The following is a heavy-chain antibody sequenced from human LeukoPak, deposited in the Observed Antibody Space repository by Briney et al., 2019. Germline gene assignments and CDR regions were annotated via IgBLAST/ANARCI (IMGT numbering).Heavy chain of an antibody. V-gene: IGHV4-4*07. CDR3: ARDLSGFYDY. J-gene: IGHJ4*02. Sequence: SETLSLTCAVYGGSFSGYYWSWIRQPAGKGLEWIGHIFTSGSTNYNPSLKSRVTMSIDTSKNQFLLKLSSVTAADTAVYYCARDLSGFYDYWGQGTLVTVSS. CDR1: GGSFSGYY. D-gene: IGHD3-22*01. CDR2: IFTSGST.